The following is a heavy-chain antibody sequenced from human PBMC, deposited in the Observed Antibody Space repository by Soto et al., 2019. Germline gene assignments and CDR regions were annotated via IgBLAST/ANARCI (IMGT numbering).Heavy chain of an antibody. V-gene: IGHV1-2*04. CDR3: ARLYCSSTSCYRGAFDI. J-gene: IGHJ3*02. CDR2: INPNSAGT. Sequence: GASVKVSCKASGYTFTGYYMHWVRQAPGQGLEWMGWINPNSAGTNYAQKFQGWVTMTRDTSISTAYMELSGLRSDDTAVYYCARLYCSSTSCYRGAFDIWGQGTMVTVSS. D-gene: IGHD2-2*02. CDR1: GYTFTGYY.